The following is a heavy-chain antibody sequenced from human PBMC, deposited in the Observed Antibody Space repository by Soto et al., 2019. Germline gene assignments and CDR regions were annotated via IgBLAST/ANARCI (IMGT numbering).Heavy chain of an antibody. J-gene: IGHJ4*02. CDR2: IIPIFGTA. D-gene: IGHD6-19*01. V-gene: IGHV1-69*06. Sequence: ASVKVSCKASGGTFSSYAIGWVRQAPGQGLEWMGGIIPIFGTANYAQKFQGRVTITADKSTSTAYMELSSLRSEDTAVYYCARDEIAVAGRDYWGQGTLVTVSS. CDR3: ARDEIAVAGRDY. CDR1: GGTFSSYA.